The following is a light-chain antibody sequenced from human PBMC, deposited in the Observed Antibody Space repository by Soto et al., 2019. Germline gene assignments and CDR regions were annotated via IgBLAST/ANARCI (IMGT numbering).Light chain of an antibody. Sequence: DIQMTQSPSTLSASVGDRVTITCRASQSISSWLAWYQQKPGKAPKLLIYDASTLESGVPSRFNGSGSGTEFTLTSSSLQPQDFATYYCQQDNSYSALTFGGGTKVEIK. CDR2: DAS. J-gene: IGKJ4*01. CDR3: QQDNSYSALT. CDR1: QSISSW. V-gene: IGKV1-5*01.